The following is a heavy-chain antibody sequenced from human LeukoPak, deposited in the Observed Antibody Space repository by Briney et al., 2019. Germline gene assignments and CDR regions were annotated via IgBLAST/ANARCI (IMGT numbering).Heavy chain of an antibody. CDR1: GGSISSYY. CDR3: ARDKRNYMDV. CDR2: IYYSGST. V-gene: IGHV4-59*01. D-gene: IGHD5-24*01. Sequence: SETLSLTCTVSGGSISSYYWSWIRQPPGKGLEWIGYIYYSGSTNYNPSLKSRVTISIDTSKNQFSLKLSSVTAADTAVYYCARDKRNYMDVWGKGTTVTISS. J-gene: IGHJ6*03.